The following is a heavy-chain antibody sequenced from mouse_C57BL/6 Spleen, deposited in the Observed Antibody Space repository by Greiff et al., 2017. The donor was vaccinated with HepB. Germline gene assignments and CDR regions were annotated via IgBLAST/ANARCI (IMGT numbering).Heavy chain of an antibody. CDR2: IYPGSGST. J-gene: IGHJ2*01. Sequence: VQLQQPGAELVKPGASVKMSCKASGYTFTSYWITWVKQRPGQGLEWIGDIYPGSGSTNYNEKFKSKATLTVDTSSSTAYMQLNSLISEDSAVYYCARERVGAHDDWGQGTTLTVSS. V-gene: IGHV1-55*01. CDR1: GYTFTSYW. CDR3: ARERVGAHDD.